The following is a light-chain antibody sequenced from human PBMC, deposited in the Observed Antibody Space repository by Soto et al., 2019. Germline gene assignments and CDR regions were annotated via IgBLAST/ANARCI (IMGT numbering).Light chain of an antibody. Sequence: QSALTQPASVSGSPGQSITISCTGTTTDVGGYNFVSWYQHHPDKAPKLMIYNAFDRPSGVSNRFSGSKSGNTASLTISGLQAEDEAHYYCSSYTRGRVVFGGGTKVTVL. CDR1: TTDVGGYNF. J-gene: IGLJ2*01. CDR2: NAF. CDR3: SSYTRGRVV. V-gene: IGLV2-14*03.